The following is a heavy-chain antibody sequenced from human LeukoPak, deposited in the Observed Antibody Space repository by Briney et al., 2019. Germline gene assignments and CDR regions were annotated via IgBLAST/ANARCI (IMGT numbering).Heavy chain of an antibody. CDR2: TSGSAHKI. V-gene: IGHV3-23*01. CDR1: GFTFSNYA. D-gene: IGHD5-18*01. Sequence: PGGSLRLSCVASGFTFSNYAMSWVRQAPGKGLDWVSVTSGSAHKIRYADSVKGRFTISRDNSENTLYLQLNNLRAEDTALYYCAGRPTGYSSGYVYWGQGTLVTVSS. J-gene: IGHJ4*02. CDR3: AGRPTGYSSGYVY.